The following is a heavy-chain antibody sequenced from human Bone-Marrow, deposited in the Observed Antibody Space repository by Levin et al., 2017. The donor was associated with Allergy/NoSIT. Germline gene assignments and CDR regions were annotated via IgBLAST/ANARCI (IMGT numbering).Heavy chain of an antibody. V-gene: IGHV3-33*01. Sequence: GESLKISCAASGFTFSLHGMNWVRQAPGKGLEWVAVIWYDGRNKFYADSVKGRFTISRDNTKNTVSLQMNSLRVEDTAVYYCARDPEQWLVQVRYFDFWGQGAQVTVSS. D-gene: IGHD6-19*01. CDR3: ARDPEQWLVQVRYFDF. J-gene: IGHJ4*02. CDR1: GFTFSLHG. CDR2: IWYDGRNK.